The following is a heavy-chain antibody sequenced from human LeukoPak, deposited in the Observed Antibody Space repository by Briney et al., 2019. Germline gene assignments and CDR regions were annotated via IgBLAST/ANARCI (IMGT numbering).Heavy chain of an antibody. V-gene: IGHV3-9*01. CDR3: AKGFYGDYEIDWFDP. CDR1: GFTFDDYA. D-gene: IGHD4-17*01. CDR2: ISWNSGSI. Sequence: GGSLRLSCAASGFTFDDYAMHWVRQAPGKGLEWVSGISWNSGSIGYADSVKGRFTISRDNAKNSLYLQMNSLRAEDTALYYCAKGFYGDYEIDWFDPWGQGTLVTVSS. J-gene: IGHJ5*02.